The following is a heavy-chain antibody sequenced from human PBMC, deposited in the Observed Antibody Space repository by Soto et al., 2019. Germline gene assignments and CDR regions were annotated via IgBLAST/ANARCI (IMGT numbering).Heavy chain of an antibody. CDR1: GYTFTGYY. Sequence: ASVKVSCKASGYTFTGYYMHWVRQAPGQGLEWMGWINPNSGGTNYAQKFQGWVTMTRDTSISTAYMELSRLRSDDTAVYYCAREISTLYYYDSSGYYTDDRGFDYWGQGTLVTVSS. D-gene: IGHD3-22*01. V-gene: IGHV1-2*04. CDR3: AREISTLYYYDSSGYYTDDRGFDY. J-gene: IGHJ4*02. CDR2: INPNSGGT.